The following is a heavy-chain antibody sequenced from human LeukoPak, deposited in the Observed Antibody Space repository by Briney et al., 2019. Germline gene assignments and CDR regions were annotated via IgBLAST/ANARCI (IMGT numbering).Heavy chain of an antibody. Sequence: PSETLSLTCTVSGGSISSYYWSWIRQPPGKGLEWIGYIYYTGTTNYNPSLKSRVTISVDISKNHFSLKLSSVTAADTAVYYCASGYFGDAFDVWGQGTMVTVSS. V-gene: IGHV4-59*08. CDR3: ASGYFGDAFDV. J-gene: IGHJ3*01. CDR1: GGSISSYY. D-gene: IGHD3-9*01. CDR2: IYYTGTT.